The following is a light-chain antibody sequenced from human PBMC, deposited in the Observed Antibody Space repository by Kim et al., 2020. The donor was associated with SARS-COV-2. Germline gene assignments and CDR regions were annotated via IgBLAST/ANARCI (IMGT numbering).Light chain of an antibody. CDR2: EDD. V-gene: IGLV3-1*01. CDR3: QAWDTATHVV. CDR1: KLGDRY. J-gene: IGLJ2*01. Sequence: SSELTQPPSVSVSPGQTASITCSGDKLGDRYACWYQQRPGQSPVLVIYEDDKRPSGIPERFSGSNSGNTATLTISGTQAMDEADYYCQAWDTATHVVFGG.